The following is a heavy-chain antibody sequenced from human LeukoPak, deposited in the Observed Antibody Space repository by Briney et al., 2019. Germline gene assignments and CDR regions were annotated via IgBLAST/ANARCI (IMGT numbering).Heavy chain of an antibody. D-gene: IGHD2-21*02. J-gene: IGHJ4*02. V-gene: IGHV3-23*01. CDR3: AKDLAYCGGGCYLGYFDY. CDR1: GFTFSSYA. CDR2: ISGSGGST. Sequence: GGSLRLSCAASGFTFSSYAMSWVRQAPGKGLEWVSAISGSGGSTYHADSVKGRFTISRDNSKNTLYLQMNSLRAEDTAVYYCAKDLAYCGGGCYLGYFDYWGQGTLVTVSS.